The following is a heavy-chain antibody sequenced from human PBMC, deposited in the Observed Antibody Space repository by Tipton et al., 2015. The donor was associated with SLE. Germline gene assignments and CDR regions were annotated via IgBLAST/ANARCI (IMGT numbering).Heavy chain of an antibody. CDR2: MYSGGTT. D-gene: IGHD2-15*01. CDR3: AKAGAVVDWYFDL. CDR1: GFTVSFNY. V-gene: IGHV3-53*01. J-gene: IGHJ2*01. Sequence: SLRLSCAASGFTVSFNYMTWFRQAPGKGLEWVSVMYSGGTTYYADSVKGRFTISRDTSKNTLYLQMNSLRAEDTAVYYCAKAGAVVDWYFDLWGRGTLVTVSS.